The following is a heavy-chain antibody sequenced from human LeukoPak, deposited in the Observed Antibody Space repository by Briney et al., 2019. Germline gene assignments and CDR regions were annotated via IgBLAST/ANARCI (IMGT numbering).Heavy chain of an antibody. CDR1: GDSISNFY. Sequence: SETLSLTCSVSGDSISNFYWNWIRQSPEKGLEWIGNIHYSGSSIYNPSLKSRGTISTDTSRKQLFLKLNSVTAADTAVYYCALAPNSNWFDFWGQGTLVTVSS. CDR3: ALAPNSNWFDF. J-gene: IGHJ4*02. D-gene: IGHD2-8*01. V-gene: IGHV4-59*08. CDR2: IHYSGSS.